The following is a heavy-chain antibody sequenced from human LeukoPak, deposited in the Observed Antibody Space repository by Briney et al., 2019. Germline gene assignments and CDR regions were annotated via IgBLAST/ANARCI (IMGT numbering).Heavy chain of an antibody. J-gene: IGHJ6*02. D-gene: IGHD1-26*01. V-gene: IGHV3-30*18. CDR3: AKDQWDGRRAYYYGMDV. Sequence: GGSLRLSCAASGFSFSSYGMHWVRQAPGKGLEWVAVISYDGSNKYYADSVKGRFTISRDNPKNTLYLQMNGLRAEDTAVYYCAKDQWDGRRAYYYGMDVWGQGTTVTVSS. CDR2: ISYDGSNK. CDR1: GFSFSSYG.